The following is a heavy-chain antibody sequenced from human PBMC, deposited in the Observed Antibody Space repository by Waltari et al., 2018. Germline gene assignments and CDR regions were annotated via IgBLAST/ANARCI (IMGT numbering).Heavy chain of an antibody. CDR2: VVPEDGET. CDR1: GYTFTDYY. CDR3: AILDRRQQLVLFDY. Sequence: EVQLVQSGAEVKKPGATVKISCKVSGYTFTDYYMHWVQQAPGRGLEWIGLVVPEDGETIYAEKFQGRVTITADTSTDTAYMCLSSLRSEDTAVYYCAILDRRQQLVLFDYWGQGTLVTVSS. V-gene: IGHV1-69-2*01. D-gene: IGHD6-13*01. J-gene: IGHJ4*02.